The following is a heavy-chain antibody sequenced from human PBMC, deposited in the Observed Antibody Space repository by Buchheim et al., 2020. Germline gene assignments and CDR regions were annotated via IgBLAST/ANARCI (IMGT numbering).Heavy chain of an antibody. V-gene: IGHV3-7*01. Sequence: EVQLVESGGGLVQPGGSLRLSCAASGFTFSSYWMSWVRQAPGKGLEWVANIKQDGSEKYYVDSVKGRFTISRDNAKKSLYLQMNSLRAEDTAVYYCASGSSRYYYYYYMDVWGKGTT. CDR1: GFTFSSYW. CDR2: IKQDGSEK. CDR3: ASGSSRYYYYYYMDV. J-gene: IGHJ6*03. D-gene: IGHD6-13*01.